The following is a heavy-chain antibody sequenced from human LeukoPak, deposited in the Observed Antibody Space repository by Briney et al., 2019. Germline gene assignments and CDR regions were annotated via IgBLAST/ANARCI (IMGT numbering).Heavy chain of an antibody. CDR2: INPNSGGT. J-gene: IGHJ4*02. CDR1: GYTFTGYY. V-gene: IGHV1-2*02. D-gene: IGHD6-19*01. CDR3: ASSMGYSSGWWGDPFDY. Sequence: GASVKVSCKASGYTFTGYYMHWVRQAPGQGLEWMGWINPNSGGTNYAQKFQGRVTVTRDTSISTAYMELSRLRSDDTAVYYCASSMGYSSGWWGDPFDYWGQGTLVTVSS.